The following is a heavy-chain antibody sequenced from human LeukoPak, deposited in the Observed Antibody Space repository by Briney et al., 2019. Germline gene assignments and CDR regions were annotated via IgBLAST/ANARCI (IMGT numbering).Heavy chain of an antibody. CDR1: GFTFSDYY. CDR3: ARLSSSSTNWFDA. Sequence: GGSLRLSCAASGFTFSDYYLSWIRQAPGKGLEWVSYISSGSTYTNYADSVKGRFTISRDNAKNSLFLRMNSLRAEDTAVYFCARLSSSSTNWFDAWGQGTLVTVSS. V-gene: IGHV3-11*06. D-gene: IGHD6-19*01. J-gene: IGHJ5*02. CDR2: ISSGSTYT.